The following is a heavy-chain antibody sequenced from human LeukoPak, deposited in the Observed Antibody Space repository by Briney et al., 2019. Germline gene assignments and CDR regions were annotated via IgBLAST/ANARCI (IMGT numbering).Heavy chain of an antibody. CDR1: GFPLRDLR. CDR2: INNDGSRT. CDR3: AIHCSSIDCYAATGLG. D-gene: IGHD2-2*01. J-gene: IGHJ4*02. Sequence: GSLRLSCAASGFPLRDLRLYLVPPAPREGLVGVSLINNDGSRTNYADSVKGRFTNSRDNAKNTLYLQMNSLRAEDTAIYYCAIHCSSIDCYAATGLGWGQGTLVTVSS. V-gene: IGHV3-74*01.